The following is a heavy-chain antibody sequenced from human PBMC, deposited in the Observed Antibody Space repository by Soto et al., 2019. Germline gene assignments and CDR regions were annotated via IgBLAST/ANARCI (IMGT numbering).Heavy chain of an antibody. CDR2: INHSGST. V-gene: IGHV4-34*01. J-gene: IGHJ5*02. Sequence: SETLSLTCAVYGGSFSGYYWSWIRQPPGKGLEWIGEINHSGSTNYNPSLKSRVTISVDTSKNQFSLKLSSVTAADTAVYYCARGSLEDTAMANNWFDPWGQGTLVTVSS. CDR1: GGSFSGYY. CDR3: ARGSLEDTAMANNWFDP. D-gene: IGHD5-18*01.